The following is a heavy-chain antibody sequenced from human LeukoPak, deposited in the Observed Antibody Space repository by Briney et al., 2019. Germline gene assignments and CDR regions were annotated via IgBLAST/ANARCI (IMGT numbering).Heavy chain of an antibody. J-gene: IGHJ4*02. V-gene: IGHV3-7*01. D-gene: IGHD6-13*01. CDR1: EFIFSSYW. Sequence: GGSLRLSCAASEFIFSSYWMNWVRQAPGKGLEWVANIKQDGSEKQYVDSVRGRFTISRDNAKNSLYLQMNSLRVEDTAVYYCARHGFVGAADYWGQGTLVTVSS. CDR3: ARHGFVGAADY. CDR2: IKQDGSEK.